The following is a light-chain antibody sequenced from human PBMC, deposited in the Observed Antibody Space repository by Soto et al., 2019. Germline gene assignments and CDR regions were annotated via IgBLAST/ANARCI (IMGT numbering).Light chain of an antibody. CDR3: HQYNGWPRT. Sequence: EIVITQYQVTLSVSPGERATLSCRASQNISRSLAWYQQKPGQGPSLLIYGTSTRAGGVPARFSGGGSWTEFTLTITSLQSEDFAVYYCHQYNGWPRTFGQGIKVDI. V-gene: IGKV3-15*01. CDR1: QNISRS. CDR2: GTS. J-gene: IGKJ1*01.